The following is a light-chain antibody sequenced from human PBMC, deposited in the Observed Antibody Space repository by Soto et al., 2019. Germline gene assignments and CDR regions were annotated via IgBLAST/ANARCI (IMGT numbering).Light chain of an antibody. Sequence: QSVLTQPRSVSGSPGQSVAISCTGTSSNVGGYNSVSWFQQHPGKVPKLLIYDVSKRPSGVPDRFSGSKSGNTASLTISGLQAEDEADYYCWSYEGTYTPYVFGTGTKLTVL. CDR3: WSYEGTYTPYV. J-gene: IGLJ1*01. CDR1: SSNVGGYNS. CDR2: DVS. V-gene: IGLV2-11*01.